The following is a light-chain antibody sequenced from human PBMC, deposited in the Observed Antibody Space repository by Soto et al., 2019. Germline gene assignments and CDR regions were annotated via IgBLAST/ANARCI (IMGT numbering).Light chain of an antibody. V-gene: IGLV2-14*01. J-gene: IGLJ1*01. Sequence: QSALAQPSSVSGSPGQSITISCTGTSTDVGGYNYVSWYQHHSGKAPKLLIYEVTNRPSGISDRFSGSKSVNTASLTISGLQAEDESDYYCGSYSSTDTPVVFGTGTKLTVL. CDR1: STDVGGYNY. CDR2: EVT. CDR3: GSYSSTDTPVV.